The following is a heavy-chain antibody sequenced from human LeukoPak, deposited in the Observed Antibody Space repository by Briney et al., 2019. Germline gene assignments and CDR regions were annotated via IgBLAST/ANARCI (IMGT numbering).Heavy chain of an antibody. D-gene: IGHD1-26*01. CDR3: ARWDGRHNWFDP. CDR1: GYTFTGYY. Sequence: ASVKVSCKASGYTFTGYYMHWVRQAPGQGLEWMGRINPNSGGTNYAQKFQGRVTMTRNTSISTAYMELSSLRSEDTAVYHCARWDGRHNWFDPWGQGTLVTVSS. V-gene: IGHV1-2*06. CDR2: INPNSGGT. J-gene: IGHJ5*02.